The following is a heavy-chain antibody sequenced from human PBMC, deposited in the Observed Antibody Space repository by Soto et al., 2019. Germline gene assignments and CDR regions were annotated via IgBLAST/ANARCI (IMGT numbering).Heavy chain of an antibody. CDR2: IYYSGST. V-gene: IGHV4-31*03. Sequence: QVQLQESGPGLVKPSQTLSLTCTVSGGSISSGGYYWSWIRQHPGKGLEWIGYIYYSGSTYYNPSLEGRVTISVETSKNQFYLKLSSVTAADTVVYYCARGMVRGVITYYYFDYWGQGTLVTVSS. D-gene: IGHD3-10*01. CDR3: ARGMVRGVITYYYFDY. J-gene: IGHJ4*02. CDR1: GGSISSGGYY.